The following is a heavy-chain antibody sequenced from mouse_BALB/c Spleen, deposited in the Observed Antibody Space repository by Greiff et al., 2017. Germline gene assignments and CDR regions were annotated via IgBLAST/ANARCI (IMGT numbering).Heavy chain of an antibody. CDR2: ILPGSGST. CDR3: AYYGNYVWFAY. D-gene: IGHD2-1*01. J-gene: IGHJ3*01. CDR1: GYTFSSYW. V-gene: IGHV1-9*01. Sequence: QVQLQQSGAELMKPGASVKISCKATGYTFSSYWIEWVKQRPGHGLEWIGEILPGSGSTNYNEKFKGKATFTADTSSNTAYMQLSSLTSEDSAVYYCAYYGNYVWFAYWGQGTLVTVSA.